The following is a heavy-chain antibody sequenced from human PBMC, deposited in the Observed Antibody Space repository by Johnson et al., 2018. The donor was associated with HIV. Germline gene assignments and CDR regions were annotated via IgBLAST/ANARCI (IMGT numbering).Heavy chain of an antibody. CDR1: GFTFSDYW. CDR3: TTGQLERRSPNDAFDI. Sequence: VQLVESGGGLVQPGGSLRLSCAASGFTFSDYWMHWVRQVPGKGLVWVSRINSDGTTTTYANFVKGRFTISRDNAKNSLYLQMNSLKTEDTAVYYCTTGQLERRSPNDAFDIWGQGTMVTVSS. D-gene: IGHD1-1*01. V-gene: IGHV3-74*03. J-gene: IGHJ3*02. CDR2: INSDGTTT.